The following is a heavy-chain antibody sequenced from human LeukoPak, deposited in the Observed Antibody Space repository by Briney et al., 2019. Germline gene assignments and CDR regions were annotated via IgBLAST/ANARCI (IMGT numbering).Heavy chain of an antibody. V-gene: IGHV4-34*01. CDR3: AREESEDAFDI. CDR1: GGSISSYY. J-gene: IGHJ3*02. Sequence: PSETLSLTCTVSGGSISSYYWSWIRQPPGKGLEWIGEINHSGSTNYNPSLKSRVTISVDTSKNQFSLKLSSVTAADTAVYYCAREESEDAFDIWGQGTMVTVSS. CDR2: INHSGST.